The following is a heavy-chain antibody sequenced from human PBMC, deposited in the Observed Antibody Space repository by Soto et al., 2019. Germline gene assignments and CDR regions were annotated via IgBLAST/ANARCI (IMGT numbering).Heavy chain of an antibody. Sequence: QVQLQESGPGLVKPSETLSLTCTVSGGSISSYYWTWIRQPPGKGLEWIGFIYNSGSTHYNPSLRSLVTISVDTSDSHFSRKRRSGTAADAVVYYCASMGYHYGSGSYTLDYWGQGTLVTVSS. CDR3: ASMGYHYGSGSYTLDY. J-gene: IGHJ4*02. D-gene: IGHD3-10*01. CDR1: GGSISSYY. CDR2: IYNSGST. V-gene: IGHV4-59*08.